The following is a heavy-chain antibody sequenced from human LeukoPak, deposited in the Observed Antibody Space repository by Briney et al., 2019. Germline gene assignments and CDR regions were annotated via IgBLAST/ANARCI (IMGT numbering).Heavy chain of an antibody. D-gene: IGHD6-13*01. CDR3: AKAGIAAPGPPYYLDY. Sequence: GGSLRLSCAASGFTFSSYAMSWVRQAPGKGLEWVSAISGSGGSTYYADSVKGRFTISRDNSKNTLYLQMNSLRAEDTAVYYCAKAGIAAPGPPYYLDYWGQGTLVTVSS. CDR1: GFTFSSYA. CDR2: ISGSGGST. V-gene: IGHV3-23*01. J-gene: IGHJ4*02.